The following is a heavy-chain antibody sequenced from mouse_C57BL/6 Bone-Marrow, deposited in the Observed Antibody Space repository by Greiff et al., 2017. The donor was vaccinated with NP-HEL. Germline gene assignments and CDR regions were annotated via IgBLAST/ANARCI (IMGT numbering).Heavy chain of an antibody. CDR2: INPNNGGT. J-gene: IGHJ2*01. V-gene: IGHV1-26*01. CDR3: ARVEKDY. Sequence: EVQLQQSGPELVKPGASVKISCKASGYTFTDYYMNWVKQSHGKSLEWIGDINPNNGGTSYNQKFKGKATLTVDKSSSTAYMELRSLTSEDSAVYYCARVEKDYWGQGTTLTVSS. CDR1: GYTFTDYY.